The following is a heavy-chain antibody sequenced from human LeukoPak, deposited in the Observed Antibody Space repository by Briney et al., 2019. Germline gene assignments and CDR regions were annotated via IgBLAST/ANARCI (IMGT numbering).Heavy chain of an antibody. CDR2: ISSSSNYI. Sequence: PGGSLRLSCAASGFSFSSYSMKWVRQAPGKGLEWVSSISSSSNYIYYADSVKGRFTISRDNAKNSLYLQMNSLRAEDTAVYYCARDRWAAVGATGYMDVWGKGTTVTISS. CDR1: GFSFSSYS. V-gene: IGHV3-21*01. CDR3: ARDRWAAVGATGYMDV. D-gene: IGHD1-26*01. J-gene: IGHJ6*03.